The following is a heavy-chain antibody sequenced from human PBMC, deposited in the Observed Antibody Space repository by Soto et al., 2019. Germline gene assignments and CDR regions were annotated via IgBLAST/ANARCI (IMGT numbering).Heavy chain of an antibody. CDR2: IKTKSDGGPT. Sequence: EVQLVESVGGLVKPGGSLRLSCVASGFTFSSVWMNWVRQAPGKGLEWVGRIKTKSDGGPTDYAAPVKGRFTISRDDSKNTVYLQMNSLKTEDTALYYCTTNDAFDIWGQGTTVTVSS. CDR3: TTNDAFDI. J-gene: IGHJ3*02. V-gene: IGHV3-15*07. CDR1: GFTFSSVW.